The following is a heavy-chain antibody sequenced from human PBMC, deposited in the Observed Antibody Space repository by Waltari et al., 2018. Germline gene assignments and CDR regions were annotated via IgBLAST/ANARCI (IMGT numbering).Heavy chain of an antibody. CDR1: GGSISSYY. D-gene: IGHD3-3*01. V-gene: IGHV4-59*01. CDR2: IYYSGST. Sequence: QVQLQESGPGLVKPSETLSLTCTVSGGSISSYYWSWIRQPPGKGLEWIGYIYYSGSTNYNPSLKSRVTISVDTSKNQFSLKLSSVTTADTAVYYCARHYDFWSGYSYNWFDPWGQGTLVTVSS. CDR3: ARHYDFWSGYSYNWFDP. J-gene: IGHJ5*02.